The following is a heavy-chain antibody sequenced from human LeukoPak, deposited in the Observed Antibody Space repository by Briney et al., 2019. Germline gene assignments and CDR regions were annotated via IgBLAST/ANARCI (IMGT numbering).Heavy chain of an antibody. J-gene: IGHJ2*01. Sequence: GGSLRLSCAASGFSFSDYGVHWVRQAPGKGLEWVAVIWYDGSIKYYADSVKGRFTISRDNSRNTVYLQMNSLRAEDAAVYYCVKGFNWYFDLWGRGTLVTVSS. CDR1: GFSFSDYG. CDR3: VKGFNWYFDL. V-gene: IGHV3-33*06. CDR2: IWYDGSIK.